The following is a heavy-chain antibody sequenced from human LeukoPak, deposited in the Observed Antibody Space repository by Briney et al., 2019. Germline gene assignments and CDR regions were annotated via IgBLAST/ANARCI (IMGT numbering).Heavy chain of an antibody. CDR3: AKPRDIDSWAFDV. Sequence: GGSLRLSCAAPEFTFNNHDMHWVRQAPGKGLEWVAAISYDGRNKYYADSVKGRFTISRDNSKNTLNLQMNSLRTEDTAVFYCAKPRDIDSWAFDVWGQGTMVTVSS. D-gene: IGHD2-15*01. V-gene: IGHV3-30*18. J-gene: IGHJ3*01. CDR1: EFTFNNHD. CDR2: ISYDGRNK.